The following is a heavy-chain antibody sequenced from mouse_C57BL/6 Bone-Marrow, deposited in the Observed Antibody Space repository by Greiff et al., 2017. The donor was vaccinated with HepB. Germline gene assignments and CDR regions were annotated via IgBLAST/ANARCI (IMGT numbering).Heavy chain of an antibody. D-gene: IGHD2-4*01. CDR1: GFTFSDYY. Sequence: DVKLVESEGGLVQPGSSMKLSCTASGFTFSDYYMAWVRQVPEKGLEWVANINYDGRSTYYLDSLKSRFIISRDNAKNILYLQMSSLKSEDTATYYCAAYDYDGAWFAYWGQGTLVTVSA. CDR3: AAYDYDGAWFAY. J-gene: IGHJ3*01. CDR2: INYDGRST. V-gene: IGHV5-16*01.